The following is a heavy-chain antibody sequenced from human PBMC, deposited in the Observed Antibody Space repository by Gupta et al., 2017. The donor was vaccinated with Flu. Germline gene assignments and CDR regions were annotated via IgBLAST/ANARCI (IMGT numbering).Heavy chain of an antibody. CDR2: ITQDGSDK. J-gene: IGHJ4*02. CDR3: ARDGRPRYCSSTSCSFDY. Sequence: GKGLDWLANITQDGSDKYYVDSVKGRFTISRDNSKNSLYLQMNSLRAEDTAVYYCARDGRPRYCSSTSCSFDYWGQGTLVTVSS. V-gene: IGHV3-7*01. D-gene: IGHD2-2*01.